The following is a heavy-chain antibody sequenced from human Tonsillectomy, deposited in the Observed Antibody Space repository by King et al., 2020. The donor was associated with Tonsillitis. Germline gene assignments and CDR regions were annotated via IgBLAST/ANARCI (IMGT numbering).Heavy chain of an antibody. CDR3: ATCPRQAAASPGWVY. CDR2: TKNKAKSYTT. V-gene: IGHV3-72*01. CDR1: GFTFSDHH. J-gene: IGHJ4*02. Sequence: VQLVESGGGLVQPGGSLTLSCATSGFTFSDHHMDWVRQAPGKGLEWVGRTKNKAKSYTTEYAASVKDRFTISRDNSNNLLYLQMSSLKTEDTAVYYCATCPRQAAASPGWVYGGRGTLVTVSS. D-gene: IGHD2-15*01.